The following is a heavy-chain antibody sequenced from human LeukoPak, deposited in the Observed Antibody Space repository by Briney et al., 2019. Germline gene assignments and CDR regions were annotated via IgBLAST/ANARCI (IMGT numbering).Heavy chain of an antibody. D-gene: IGHD6-19*01. CDR2: IIPIFGTA. CDR3: ARGYSSRWFGGDYFDY. J-gene: IGHJ4*02. Sequence: SVKVSCKASGGTFSSYAISWVRQAPGQGLEWMGGIIPIFGTANYAQKFQGRVTITTDESTSTDYMEVRSLRSEDTAVYYCARGYSSRWFGGDYFDYWGQGTLVTVSS. CDR1: GGTFSSYA. V-gene: IGHV1-69*05.